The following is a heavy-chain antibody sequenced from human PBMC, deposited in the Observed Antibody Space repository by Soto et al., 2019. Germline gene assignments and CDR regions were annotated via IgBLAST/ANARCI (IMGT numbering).Heavy chain of an antibody. Sequence: ASVKVSCKASGYTFTSYDINWVRQATGQGLEWMGWMNPNSGNTGYAQKFQGRFTKTRNTSISTAYIELSSLRSEDPAGYYCARGRYYDFWSGYPPAGITTKFDYWGQGTLVTVSS. CDR1: GYTFTSYD. V-gene: IGHV1-8*01. CDR2: MNPNSGNT. J-gene: IGHJ4*02. CDR3: ARGRYYDFWSGYPPAGITTKFDY. D-gene: IGHD3-3*01.